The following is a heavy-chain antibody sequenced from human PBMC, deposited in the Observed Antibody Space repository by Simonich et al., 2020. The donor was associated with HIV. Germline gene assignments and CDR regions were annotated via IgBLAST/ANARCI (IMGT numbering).Heavy chain of an antibody. V-gene: IGHV3-30*07. J-gene: IGHJ4*02. Sequence: QVQLVESGGGVVQPGRSLRLSCAASGFTFSSYAMHWVRQAPGKGLEWVAVISYDGSNKYYADSVKGRVTISRDNSKNTLYLQRNSLRAEDTAVYYCASGGSISSVWADDYWGQGTLVTVSS. D-gene: IGHD3-16*01. CDR3: ASGGSISSVWADDY. CDR1: GFTFSSYA. CDR2: ISYDGSNK.